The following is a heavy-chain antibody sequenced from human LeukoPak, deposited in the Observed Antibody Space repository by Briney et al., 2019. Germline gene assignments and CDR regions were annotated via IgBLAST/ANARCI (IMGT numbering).Heavy chain of an antibody. J-gene: IGHJ4*02. CDR1: GFTFSTYW. CDR3: AKGSNRMATAYQGY. D-gene: IGHD5-24*01. V-gene: IGHV3-7*03. CDR2: INQDGNGK. Sequence: PGGSLRLSCAASGFTFSTYWMSWVRQAPGKGLEWVANINQDGNGKHYLDSVKGRFTISRDNSKNTLYLQMSSLRVEDTAVYYCAKGSNRMATAYQGYWGQGTLVTVSS.